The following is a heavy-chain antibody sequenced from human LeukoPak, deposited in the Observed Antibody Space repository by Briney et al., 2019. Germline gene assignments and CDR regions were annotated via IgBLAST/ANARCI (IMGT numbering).Heavy chain of an antibody. CDR2: INHSGST. V-gene: IGHV4-39*07. J-gene: IGHJ5*02. D-gene: IGHD6-19*01. CDR1: GGSISSSSYY. Sequence: SETLSLTCTVSGGSISSSSYYWGWIRQPPGKGLEWIGEINHSGSTNYNPSLKSRVTISVDTSKNQFSLKLSSVTAADTAVYYCARAIAVAGYNWFDPWGQGTLVTVSS. CDR3: ARAIAVAGYNWFDP.